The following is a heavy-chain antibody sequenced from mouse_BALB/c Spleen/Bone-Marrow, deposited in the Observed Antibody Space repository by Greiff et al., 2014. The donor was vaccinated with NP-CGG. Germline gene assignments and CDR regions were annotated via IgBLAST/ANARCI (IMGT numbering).Heavy chain of an antibody. J-gene: IGHJ1*01. D-gene: IGHD2-10*01. CDR1: DYTFTSYR. CDR2: IYPGNSDT. V-gene: IGHV1-5*01. CDR3: TLAYFGQGDWFFDV. Sequence: VHVKQSGTVLARPGASVKMSCKASDYTFTSYRMHWLKQRPGQGLEWIGAIYPGNSDTSYNQKFKGKAELTAVTSTSTAHMDLSSLTNEDSAVYYCTLAYFGQGDWFFDVWGAGTTVTVSS.